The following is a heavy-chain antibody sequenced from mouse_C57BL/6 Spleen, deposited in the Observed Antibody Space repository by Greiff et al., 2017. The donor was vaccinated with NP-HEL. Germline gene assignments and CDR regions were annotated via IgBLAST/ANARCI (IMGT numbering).Heavy chain of an antibody. V-gene: IGHV1-72*01. CDR2: IDPNSGGT. J-gene: IGHJ4*01. CDR1: GYTFTSYW. D-gene: IGHD3-2*02. CDR3: GVSSGYDYAMDY. Sequence: QQSCKASGYTFTSYWMHWVKQRPGRGLEWIGRIDPNSGGTKYNEKFKSKATLTVDKPSSTAYMQLSSLTSEDSAVYYCGVSSGYDYAMDYWGQGTSVTVSS.